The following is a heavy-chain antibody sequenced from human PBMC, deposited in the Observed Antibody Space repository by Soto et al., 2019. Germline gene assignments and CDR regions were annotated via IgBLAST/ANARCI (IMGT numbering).Heavy chain of an antibody. J-gene: IGHJ6*02. D-gene: IGHD2-8*01. CDR3: ARDQYCTNGVCLNWFYYYYGMDV. CDR2: ISAYNGNT. V-gene: IGHV1-18*04. CDR1: GYTFTSYG. Sequence: ASVKVSCKASGYTFTSYGISWVRQAPGQGLEWMGWISAYNGNTNYAQKLQGRVTMTTDTSTSTAYMELRSLRSDDTAVYYCARDQYCTNGVCLNWFYYYYGMDVWGQGTTVTVSS.